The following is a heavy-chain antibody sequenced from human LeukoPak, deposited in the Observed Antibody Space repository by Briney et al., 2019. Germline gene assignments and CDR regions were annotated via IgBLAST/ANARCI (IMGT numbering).Heavy chain of an antibody. V-gene: IGHV3-21*01. CDR2: ISSSSRNI. D-gene: IGHD3-16*01. CDR1: GLTFSGYY. Sequence: GGSLRLSCAASGLTFSGYYMNWVRLAPGKGLEWVSSISSSSRNIYYADSVKGRFTISRDNAKNSVYLQMNSLRAEDTAVYYCARDRITGVLGYFQHWGQGTLVTVSS. J-gene: IGHJ1*01. CDR3: ARDRITGVLGYFQH.